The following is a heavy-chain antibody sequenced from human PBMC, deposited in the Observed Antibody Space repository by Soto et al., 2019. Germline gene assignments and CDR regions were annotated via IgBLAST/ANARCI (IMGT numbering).Heavy chain of an antibody. D-gene: IGHD3-9*01. V-gene: IGHV6-1*01. CDR3: ARVSFDHFVHWFDP. Sequence: PSQTLSLTCAISGDSVSSNTAAWNWIRQSQSRGLEWLGRTYFRSKWYNDYAISVKSRITINPDTSKNQFSLLLNSVTPEDTAVYYCARVSFDHFVHWFDPWGQGTLVTVSS. CDR1: GDSVSSNTAA. J-gene: IGHJ5*02. CDR2: TYFRSKWYN.